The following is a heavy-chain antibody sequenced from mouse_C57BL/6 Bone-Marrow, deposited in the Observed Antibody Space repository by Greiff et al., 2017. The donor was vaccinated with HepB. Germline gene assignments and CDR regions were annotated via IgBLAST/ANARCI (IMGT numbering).Heavy chain of an antibody. Sequence: QVQLKQPGAELVKPGASVKLSCKASGYAFTSYWMHWVKQRPGRGLEWIGRIDPNSGGTKYNEKFKSKATLTVDKPSSTAYMQLSSLTSEDSAVYYCAREGMDYYDYHLDYWGQGTTLTVSS. CDR2: IDPNSGGT. J-gene: IGHJ2*01. V-gene: IGHV1-72*01. CDR1: GYAFTSYW. D-gene: IGHD2-4*01. CDR3: AREGMDYYDYHLDY.